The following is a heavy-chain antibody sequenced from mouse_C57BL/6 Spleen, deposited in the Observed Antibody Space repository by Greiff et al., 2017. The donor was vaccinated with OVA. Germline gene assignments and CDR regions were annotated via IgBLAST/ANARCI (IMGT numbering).Heavy chain of an antibody. CDR2: ISAGGSYT. CDR3: ARAEVYYGSSQRYYYDY. V-gene: IGHV5-4*03. Sequence: EVKVVEPGGGLVKPGGSLKLSCAASGFTFSSYAMSWVRQTPEQRLEWVATISAGGSYTNYNDNVKGRFTISRDNTKNNLYLQMSHLKSEDTAMYYCARAEVYYGSSQRYYYDYWGQGTTLTVSS. CDR1: GFTFSSYA. D-gene: IGHD1-1*01. J-gene: IGHJ2*01.